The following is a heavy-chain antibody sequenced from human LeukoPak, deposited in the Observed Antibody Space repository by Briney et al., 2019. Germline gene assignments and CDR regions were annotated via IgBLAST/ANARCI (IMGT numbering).Heavy chain of an antibody. D-gene: IGHD3-10*01. CDR2: INPNSGGT. J-gene: IGHJ4*02. CDR1: GYTFTGYY. Sequence: GASVKVSCKASGYTFTGYYMHWVRQAPGQGLEWMGWINPNSGGTNYAQKFQGRVTMTRDTSISTAYMELSRLRSDDTAVYYCARVVGSKRITMVRGVAPDYWGQGTLVTVSS. V-gene: IGHV1-2*02. CDR3: ARVVGSKRITMVRGVAPDY.